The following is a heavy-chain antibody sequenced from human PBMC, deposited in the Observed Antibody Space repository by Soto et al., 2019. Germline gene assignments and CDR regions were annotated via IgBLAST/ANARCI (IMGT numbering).Heavy chain of an antibody. V-gene: IGHV4-30-4*01. CDR3: ASMGYHYGSGSYPLDY. CDR2: IYYRGST. CDR1: GGSISSGDYY. D-gene: IGHD3-10*01. Sequence: LRLTCTVAGGSISSGDYYWSWIRQPPGKGLEWIGHIYYRGSTYYNPSLKSRVSISVDTSKNQFSLKLRSVTAADTAVYYCASMGYHYGSGSYPLDYWGQGTLVTVSS. J-gene: IGHJ4*02.